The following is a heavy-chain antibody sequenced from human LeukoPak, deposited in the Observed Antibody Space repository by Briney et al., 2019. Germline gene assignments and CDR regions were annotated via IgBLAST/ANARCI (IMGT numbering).Heavy chain of an antibody. Sequence: PGGSLRLSCAASGFTFSSYEMNWVRQAPGKGLEWVSYISSSGSTIYYADSVKGRFTISRDNAKNSLYLQMNSLRAEDTAVYYCARDMTTVTISEVETDYWGQGTLVTVSS. J-gene: IGHJ4*02. CDR3: ARDMTTVTISEVETDY. CDR2: ISSSGSTI. V-gene: IGHV3-48*03. D-gene: IGHD4-11*01. CDR1: GFTFSSYE.